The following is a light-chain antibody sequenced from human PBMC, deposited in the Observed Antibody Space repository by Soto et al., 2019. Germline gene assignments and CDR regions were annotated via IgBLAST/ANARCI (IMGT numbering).Light chain of an antibody. V-gene: IGKV2-28*01. Sequence: DIVMTQSPLSLPVTPGEPASISCRSSQSLLHSNGYNYLDWYLQKPGQSPQLLIYLGSNRASGVPDRFSGRGSGTDFTLKISRVEAEDVGVYYCMQALQTPYTFGQGTKLAIK. CDR2: LGS. CDR3: MQALQTPYT. CDR1: QSLLHSNGYNY. J-gene: IGKJ2*01.